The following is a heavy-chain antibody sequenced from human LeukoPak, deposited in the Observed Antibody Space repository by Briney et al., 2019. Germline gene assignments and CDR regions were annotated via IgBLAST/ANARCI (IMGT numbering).Heavy chain of an antibody. CDR2: INHSGST. J-gene: IGHJ6*03. Sequence: SETLSLTCAVYGGSFSGYYWSWIRQPPGKGLEWIGEINHSGSTNYNPSLKSRVTISVDTSKSQFSLKLSSVTAADTAVYYCARGGLTGTTEDYYYMDVWGKGTTVTVSS. D-gene: IGHD1-7*01. CDR3: ARGGLTGTTEDYYYMDV. V-gene: IGHV4-34*01. CDR1: GGSFSGYY.